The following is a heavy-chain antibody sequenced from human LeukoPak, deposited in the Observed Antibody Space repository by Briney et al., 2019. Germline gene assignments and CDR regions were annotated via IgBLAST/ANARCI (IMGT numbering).Heavy chain of an antibody. CDR1: GASISDYY. J-gene: IGHJ5*02. CDR2: ITNSGST. V-gene: IGHV4-59*01. CDR3: TREDPSAYSWFAP. Sequence: SETLSLTCTVSGASISDYYWNWIRQPPGKGLEWIGYITNSGSTNYNPSLKSRATISVDTSKNQISLKLSSVTAADTAVYYCTREDPSAYSWFAPWAREPWSPSPQ. D-gene: IGHD3-16*01.